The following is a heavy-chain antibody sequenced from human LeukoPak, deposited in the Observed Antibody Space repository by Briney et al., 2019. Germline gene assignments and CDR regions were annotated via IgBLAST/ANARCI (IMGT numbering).Heavy chain of an antibody. CDR2: IYNGRNT. CDR3: AQTTGWPGFDF. D-gene: IGHD6-19*01. CDR1: GASTSIRY. V-gene: IGHV4-59*08. J-gene: IGHJ4*02. Sequence: SETLSLTCSASGASTSIRYWSWIRQSPGRTLEWIGHIYNGRNTKYNPSLTSRVTISVDTSKNQFSLRMTSVTAADTAIYYCAQTTGWPGFDFWGPGALVTVSS.